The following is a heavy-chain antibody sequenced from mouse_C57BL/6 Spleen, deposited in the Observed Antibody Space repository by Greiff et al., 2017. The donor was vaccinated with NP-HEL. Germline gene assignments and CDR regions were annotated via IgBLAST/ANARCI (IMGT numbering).Heavy chain of an antibody. CDR2: IYPGDGDT. Sequence: VQLQQSGAELVKPGASVKISCKASGYAFSSYWMNWVKQRPGKGLEWIGQIYPGDGDTNYNGKFKGKATLTADKSSSTAYMQLSSLTSEDSAVYFCARSGYDGAMDYWGQGTLVTVSS. V-gene: IGHV1-80*01. J-gene: IGHJ4*01. CDR1: GYAFSSYW. CDR3: ARSGYDGAMDY. D-gene: IGHD2-14*01.